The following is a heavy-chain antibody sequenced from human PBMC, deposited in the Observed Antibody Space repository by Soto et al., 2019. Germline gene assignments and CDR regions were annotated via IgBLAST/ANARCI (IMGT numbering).Heavy chain of an antibody. V-gene: IGHV1-69*12. Sequence: QVQLVQSGAEVKKPGSSVKVSCKASGGTFSSYAISWVRQAPGQGLEWMGGIIPIFGTANYAQKFQGRVTITADESTSTAYMELSSLRSEDTAVYYCAREGGYCISTSCYYYYGMDVWGQGTTVTVSS. D-gene: IGHD2-2*01. CDR1: GGTFSSYA. CDR2: IIPIFGTA. CDR3: AREGGYCISTSCYYYYGMDV. J-gene: IGHJ6*02.